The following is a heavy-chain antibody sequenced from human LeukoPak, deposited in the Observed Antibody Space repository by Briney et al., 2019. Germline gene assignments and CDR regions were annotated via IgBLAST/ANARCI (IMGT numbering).Heavy chain of an antibody. Sequence: GGSLRLSCAASGFTFDDYGMSWVRQAPGKGLEWVSGINWNGGSTGYADSVKGRFTISRDNAKNSLYLQTNSLRAEDTALYYCARGLVAYCTNGVCSFDYWGQGTLVTVSS. V-gene: IGHV3-20*04. CDR1: GFTFDDYG. CDR3: ARGLVAYCTNGVCSFDY. D-gene: IGHD2-8*01. CDR2: INWNGGST. J-gene: IGHJ4*02.